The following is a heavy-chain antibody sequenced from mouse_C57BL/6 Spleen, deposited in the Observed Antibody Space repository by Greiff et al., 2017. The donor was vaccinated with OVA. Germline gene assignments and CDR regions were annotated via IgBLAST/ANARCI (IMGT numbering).Heavy chain of an antibody. J-gene: IGHJ2*01. Sequence: QVQLQQPGAELVKPGASVKMSCKASGYTFTGYWITWVKQRPGQGLEWIGEIYPGSGSTNYNEKFKSKATMTADTSSSTAYMQLSSLTSEDSAVYYCAPCDANYRYWFDYWGQGTTVTVSS. D-gene: IGHD2-1*01. CDR1: GYTFTGYW. V-gene: IGHV1-55*01. CDR3: APCDANYRYWFDY. CDR2: IYPGSGST.